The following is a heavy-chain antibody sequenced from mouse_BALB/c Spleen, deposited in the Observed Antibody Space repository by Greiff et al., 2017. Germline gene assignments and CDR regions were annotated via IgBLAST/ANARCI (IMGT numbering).Heavy chain of an antibody. CDR1: GFTFSSYA. Sequence: EVKVVESGGGLVKPGGSLKLSCAASGFTFSSYAMSWVRQSPEKRLEWVAEISSGGSYTYYPDTVTGRFTISRDNAKNTLYLEMSSLRSEDTAMYYCARSPTTVVATQGFAYWGQGTLVTVSA. J-gene: IGHJ3*01. V-gene: IGHV5-9-4*01. CDR3: ARSPTTVVATQGFAY. CDR2: ISSGGSYT. D-gene: IGHD1-1*01.